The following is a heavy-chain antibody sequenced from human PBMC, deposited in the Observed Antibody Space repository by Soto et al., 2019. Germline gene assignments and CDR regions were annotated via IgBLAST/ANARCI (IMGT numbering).Heavy chain of an antibody. D-gene: IGHD6-13*01. J-gene: IGHJ3*02. CDR3: AHFIAKADAFDI. CDR1: GLSHSTSGVG. CDR2: IYWDDDK. Sequence: SADTLVNPAQTLTLTCTFSGLSHSTSGVGVGWIRQPPGKALEWLALIYWDDDKRYSPSLKSRLTITKDTSKNQVVLTMTNMDPVDTATYYCAHFIAKADAFDIWGQGTMVTVSS. V-gene: IGHV2-5*02.